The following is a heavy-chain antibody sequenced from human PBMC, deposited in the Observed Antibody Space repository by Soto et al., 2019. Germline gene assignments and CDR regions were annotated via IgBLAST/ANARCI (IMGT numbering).Heavy chain of an antibody. V-gene: IGHV3-23*01. Sequence: PGGSLRLSCAASGFTFSSYAMSWVRQAPGKGLEWVSAISGSGGSTYYADSVKGRFTISRDNSKNTLYLKMNSLRAEDTAVYYCAKSTKRGIAAAGTGNWFDPWGQGTLVTVSS. J-gene: IGHJ5*02. CDR3: AKSTKRGIAAAGTGNWFDP. D-gene: IGHD6-13*01. CDR2: ISGSGGST. CDR1: GFTFSSYA.